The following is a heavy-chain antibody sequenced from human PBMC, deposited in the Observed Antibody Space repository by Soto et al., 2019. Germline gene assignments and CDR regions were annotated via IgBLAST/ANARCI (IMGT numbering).Heavy chain of an antibody. V-gene: IGHV3-23*01. CDR1: GFTFSSYA. Sequence: GGSLRLSCAASGFTFSSYAMSWVRQAPGKGLEWVSAISGSGGSTYYADSVKGRFTISRDNSKNTLYLQMNSLGAEDTAVYYCAKARPLAVYYGSGSYPYYFDYWGQGTLVTVSS. J-gene: IGHJ4*02. CDR3: AKARPLAVYYGSGSYPYYFDY. D-gene: IGHD3-10*01. CDR2: ISGSGGST.